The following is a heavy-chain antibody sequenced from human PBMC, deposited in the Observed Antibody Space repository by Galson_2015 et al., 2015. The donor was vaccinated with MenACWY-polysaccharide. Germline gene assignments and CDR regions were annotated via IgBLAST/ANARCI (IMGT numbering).Heavy chain of an antibody. CDR2: ISASSSAI. V-gene: IGHV3-48*02. D-gene: IGHD1-1*01. CDR3: ALYNWNDKGGALDI. J-gene: IGHJ3*02. Sequence: SLRLSCAASGFAFSGYSLNWVRQTPGKGLEWVSYISASSSAIYYADSVKGRFTISRDNAKKSLYLQMNSLRDEDTAVYYCALYNWNDKGGALDIWGRGTMGTVSS. CDR1: GFAFSGYS.